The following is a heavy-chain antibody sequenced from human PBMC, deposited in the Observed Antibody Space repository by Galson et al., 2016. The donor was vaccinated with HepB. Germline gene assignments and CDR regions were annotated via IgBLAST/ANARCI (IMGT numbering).Heavy chain of an antibody. V-gene: IGHV3-30*18. CDR1: GFTFNKHG. Sequence: SLRLSCAASGFTFNKHGMHWVRQAPGKGLEWVAADSVHGGRKWYADSVEGRFTISRDNPNNMLFLQMSSLRADDTAVYYCAKRHEYCPPVGCSVDYWGQGTLVSVSS. J-gene: IGHJ4*02. CDR2: DSVHGGRK. CDR3: AKRHEYCPPVGCSVDY. D-gene: IGHD2/OR15-2a*01.